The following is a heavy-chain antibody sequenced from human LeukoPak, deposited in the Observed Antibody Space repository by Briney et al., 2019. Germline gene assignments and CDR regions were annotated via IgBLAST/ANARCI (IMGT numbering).Heavy chain of an antibody. CDR2: ISDRGDYT. CDR3: ARKAQYNGHYPLDY. J-gene: IGHJ4*02. Sequence: GGSLRLSCAASGFTFTSYFMSWVRQAPGKGLEWVSGISDRGDYTYYADSVKGRFTISRDSSKNTLFLQMNSLRAEDTALYFCARKAQYNGHYPLDYWGQGTLVTVSS. V-gene: IGHV3-23*01. D-gene: IGHD1-7*01. CDR1: GFTFTSYF.